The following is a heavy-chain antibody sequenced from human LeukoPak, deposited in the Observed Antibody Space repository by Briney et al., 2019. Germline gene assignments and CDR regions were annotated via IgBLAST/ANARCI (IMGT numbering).Heavy chain of an antibody. CDR2: ISSGSSYM. CDR1: GLPFENYS. CDR3: ARGSSGPRGAFDI. D-gene: IGHD6-19*01. V-gene: IGHV3-21*01. J-gene: IGHJ3*02. Sequence: GGSLRLSCTASGLPFENYSLAWVRQAPGKGLEWVSSISSGSSYMYYTDLVKGRFTISRDNAKNSLYLQMNSLRAEDTAVYYCARGSSGPRGAFDIWGQGTMVTVSS.